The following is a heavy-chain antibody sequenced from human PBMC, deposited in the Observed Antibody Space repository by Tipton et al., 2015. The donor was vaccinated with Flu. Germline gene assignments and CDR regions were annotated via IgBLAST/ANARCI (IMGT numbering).Heavy chain of an antibody. CDR1: GFTFDDYA. Sequence: PLRLSCAASGFTFDDYAMHWVRQAPGKGLEWVSGISWNSGSIGYADSVKGRFTISRDNAKNSLYLQMNSLRAEDTALYYCAKAPPGYCSGGSCYGGYFDYWGQGTLVTVSS. V-gene: IGHV3-9*01. CDR2: ISWNSGSI. J-gene: IGHJ4*02. D-gene: IGHD2-15*01. CDR3: AKAPPGYCSGGSCYGGYFDY.